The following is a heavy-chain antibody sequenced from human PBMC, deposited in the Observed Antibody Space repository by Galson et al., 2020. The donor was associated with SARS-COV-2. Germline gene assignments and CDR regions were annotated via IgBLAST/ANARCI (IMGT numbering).Heavy chain of an antibody. Sequence: GESLKIFCAASGFNVSNHYMNWVRQTPGKGLEWVSASYTDGRTYYKDSVKGRFTISRDNSKNTLFLQMHSLRVEDTAVYYCVRNEAFDIWGQGTMVTVSS. CDR3: VRNEAFDI. CDR1: GFNVSNHY. V-gene: IGHV3-53*01. J-gene: IGHJ3*02. CDR2: SYTDGRT. D-gene: IGHD1-1*01.